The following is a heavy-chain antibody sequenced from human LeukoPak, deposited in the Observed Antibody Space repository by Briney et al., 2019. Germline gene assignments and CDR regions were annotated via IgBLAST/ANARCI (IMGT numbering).Heavy chain of an antibody. CDR2: ISAYNGNT. Sequence: ASVKVSCKASGYSFSSYSITWLRQAPGQGLEWMGWISAYNGNTNYAQKLQGRVTMTTDTSTSTAYMELRSLRSDDTAVYYCARDSSGWSNWFDPWGQGTLVTVSS. J-gene: IGHJ5*02. CDR1: GYSFSSYS. V-gene: IGHV1-18*01. CDR3: ARDSSGWSNWFDP. D-gene: IGHD6-19*01.